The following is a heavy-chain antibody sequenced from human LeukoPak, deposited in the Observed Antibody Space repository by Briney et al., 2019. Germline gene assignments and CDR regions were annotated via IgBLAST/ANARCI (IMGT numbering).Heavy chain of an antibody. CDR3: ARATVPNGETFDI. J-gene: IGHJ3*02. Sequence: SETLSLTCTVSGGSFSSCGYYWSCIRQHPGKELDWIGNIYYSGSTYYNPSLKSRVTISVDTSKNQFSLKLSSVTAADTAVYYCARATVPNGETFDIWGQGTMVTVSS. CDR1: GGSFSSCGYY. V-gene: IGHV4-31*03. CDR2: IYYSGST. D-gene: IGHD4-17*01.